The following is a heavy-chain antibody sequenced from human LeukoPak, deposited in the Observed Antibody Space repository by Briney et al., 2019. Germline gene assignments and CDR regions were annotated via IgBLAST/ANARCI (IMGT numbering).Heavy chain of an antibody. V-gene: IGHV1-2*02. D-gene: IGHD5-18*01. CDR2: INPNSGGT. CDR1: GYTFTGYY. Sequence: ASVKVSCKASGYTFTGYYMHWVRQAPGQELEWMGWINPNSGGTNYAQKFQGRVTMTRDTSISTAYMELSRLRSDDTAVYYCARDRSYGLGFDYWGQGTLVTVSS. J-gene: IGHJ4*02. CDR3: ARDRSYGLGFDY.